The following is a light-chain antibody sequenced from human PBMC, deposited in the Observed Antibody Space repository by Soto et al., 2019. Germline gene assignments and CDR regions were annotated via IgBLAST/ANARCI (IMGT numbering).Light chain of an antibody. CDR3: QQSYSSLVT. V-gene: IGKV1-39*01. Sequence: IEMTQSPASLSASVGDRVTITCRASQTIATYLNWFQHKSGRAPKLLIYTSSSVNSGVSSRFRGSGSGTDFTLTIDDVQPEDSATYYCQQSYSSLVTLGAGTNVEIK. CDR1: QTIATY. J-gene: IGKJ4*01. CDR2: TSS.